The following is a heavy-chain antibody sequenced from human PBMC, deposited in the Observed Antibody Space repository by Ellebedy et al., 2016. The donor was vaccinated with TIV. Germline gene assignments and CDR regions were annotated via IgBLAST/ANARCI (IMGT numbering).Heavy chain of an antibody. Sequence: WVRQPPGKALEWLALIDWDDDKYYSTSLKTRLTISKDTSKNQVVLTMTNMDPVDTATYYCARKYYDSSSDAFDIWGQGTMVTVSS. CDR2: IDWDDDK. V-gene: IGHV2-70*18. D-gene: IGHD3-22*01. CDR3: ARKYYDSSSDAFDI. J-gene: IGHJ3*02.